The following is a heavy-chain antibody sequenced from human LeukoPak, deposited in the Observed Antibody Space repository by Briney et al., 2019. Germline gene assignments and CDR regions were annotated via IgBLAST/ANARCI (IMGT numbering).Heavy chain of an antibody. Sequence: GGSLRLSCAPSGFSLTDYWIHWVRPAPGKGRVWVSRMNSDGGTTTYTDSVQGQFTISIDNAENTLYLQMDSLRVDDTFVYYCARRRNGWHGIDYWGQGTVVSVSS. CDR3: ARRRNGWHGIDY. J-gene: IGHJ4*02. CDR2: MNSDGGTT. D-gene: IGHD6-19*01. CDR1: GFSLTDYW. V-gene: IGHV3-74*01.